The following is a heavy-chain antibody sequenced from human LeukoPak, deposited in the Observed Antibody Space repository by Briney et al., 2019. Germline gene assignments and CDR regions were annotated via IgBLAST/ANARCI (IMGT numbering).Heavy chain of an antibody. J-gene: IGHJ4*02. D-gene: IGHD5-12*01. Sequence: PGGSLRLSCAASGFTFSSYAMSWVRQAPGKGLEWVSAISGSGGSTYYAYSVKGRFTISRDNSKNTQYLQMNSLRAEDTAVYYCAKGPLIVATTPLDYWGQGTLVTVSS. V-gene: IGHV3-23*01. CDR1: GFTFSSYA. CDR2: ISGSGGST. CDR3: AKGPLIVATTPLDY.